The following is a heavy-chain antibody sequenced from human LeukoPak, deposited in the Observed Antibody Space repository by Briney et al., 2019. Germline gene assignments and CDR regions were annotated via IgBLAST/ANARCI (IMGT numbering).Heavy chain of an antibody. Sequence: SETLSLTCAVSGYSISSGYYWGWIRQPPGKGLEWIGSIYHSGSTYYNPSLKSRVTISVDTSENQFSLKLSSVTAADTAVYYCARAPSYGSGSWVYFDYWGQGTLVTVSS. CDR1: GYSISSGYY. J-gene: IGHJ4*02. D-gene: IGHD3-10*01. CDR2: IYHSGST. V-gene: IGHV4-38-2*01. CDR3: ARAPSYGSGSWVYFDY.